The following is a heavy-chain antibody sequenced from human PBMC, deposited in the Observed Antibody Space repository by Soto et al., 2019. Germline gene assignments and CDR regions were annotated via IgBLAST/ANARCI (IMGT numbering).Heavy chain of an antibody. CDR3: ARNSDSSAWIDP. Sequence: ASVKVSCKASGYTFTGYYMHWVRQAPGQGLGWMGWISPNSGGTNYAQKFQGWVTMTRDTSISTAYMELSRLRSDYTAVYYGARNSDSSAWIDPWGQGTLVTVSS. J-gene: IGHJ5*02. CDR1: GYTFTGYY. D-gene: IGHD6-25*01. CDR2: ISPNSGGT. V-gene: IGHV1-2*04.